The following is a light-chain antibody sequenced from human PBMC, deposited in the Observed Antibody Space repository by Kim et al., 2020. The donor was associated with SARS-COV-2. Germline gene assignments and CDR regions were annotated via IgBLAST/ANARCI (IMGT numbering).Light chain of an antibody. CDR3: YSEVDNNWV. CDR2: KDN. V-gene: IGLV3-27*01. Sequence: SYELTQPSSVSVSPGKTARITCSGDVLAKKYARWFQQKPGQAPVLVIYKDNERPSGIPERFSGSSSGTTVTLTISGAQVEDAADYYCYSEVDNNWV. J-gene: IGLJ3*02. CDR1: VLAKKY.